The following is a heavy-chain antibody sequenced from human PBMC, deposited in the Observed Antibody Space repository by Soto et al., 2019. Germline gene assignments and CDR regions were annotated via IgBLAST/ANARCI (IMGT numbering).Heavy chain of an antibody. CDR2: IIPILGIA. D-gene: IGHD3-10*01. CDR3: ARELWFGEPNLANYYYYGMDV. V-gene: IGHV1-69*08. Sequence: QVQLVQSGAEVKKPGSSVKVSCKASGGTFSSYTISWVRQAPGQGLEWMGRIIPILGIANYAQKFQGRVTITADKSTSTAYMELSSLRSEDTAVYYCARELWFGEPNLANYYYYGMDVWGQGTTVTVSS. J-gene: IGHJ6*02. CDR1: GGTFSSYT.